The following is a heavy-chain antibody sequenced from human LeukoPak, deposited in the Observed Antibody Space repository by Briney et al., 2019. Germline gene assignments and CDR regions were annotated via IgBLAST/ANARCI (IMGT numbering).Heavy chain of an antibody. CDR2: IRYDGSNK. CDR1: GFTFSSYG. J-gene: IGHJ4*02. V-gene: IGHV3-30*02. D-gene: IGHD3-10*01. CDR3: ARARPYYYGSGSSPPLGY. Sequence: PGGSLRLSCAASGFTFSSYGMHWVRQAPGKGLEWVAFIRYDGSNKYYADSVKGRFTISRDNSKNTLYLQMNSLRAEDTAVCYCARARPYYYGSGSSPPLGYWGQGTLVTVSS.